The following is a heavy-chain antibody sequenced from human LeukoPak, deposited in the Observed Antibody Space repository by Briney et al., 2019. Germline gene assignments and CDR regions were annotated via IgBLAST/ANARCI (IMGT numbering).Heavy chain of an antibody. J-gene: IGHJ4*02. Sequence: GGSLRLSCAASGFTFDDYSMHWVRQAPGKGLEWVSLIGWNGGNTYYADSVKGRFTVSWDKSKNSLYLQMNSLRSEDTALYHCAKEARGCSWTGFDYWGQGALVTVAS. CDR3: AKEARGCSWTGFDY. D-gene: IGHD3/OR15-3a*01. V-gene: IGHV3-43*01. CDR1: GFTFDDYS. CDR2: IGWNGGNT.